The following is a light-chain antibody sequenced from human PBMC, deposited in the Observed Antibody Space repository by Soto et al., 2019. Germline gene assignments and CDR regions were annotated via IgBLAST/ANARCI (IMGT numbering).Light chain of an antibody. V-gene: IGKV1-5*03. CDR2: KAS. CDR3: QQYRNAWT. J-gene: IGKJ1*01. Sequence: IQVTQSPSTLSASVGDRVTITCRASQSISAWMAWYQQKPGKAPKLLIYKASNLESGVPSRFSGSGSGTDFTLTFSSLQPDDFATYYCQQYRNAWTFGQGTKV. CDR1: QSISAW.